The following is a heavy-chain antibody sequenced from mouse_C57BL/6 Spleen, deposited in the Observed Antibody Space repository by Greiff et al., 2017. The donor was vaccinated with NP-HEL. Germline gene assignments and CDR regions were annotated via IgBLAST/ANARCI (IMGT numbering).Heavy chain of an antibody. CDR3: ARDYGSSYRGYFDY. V-gene: IGHV1-69*01. CDR1: GYTFTSYW. D-gene: IGHD1-1*01. CDR2: IDPSDSYT. J-gene: IGHJ2*01. Sequence: VQLQQPGAELVMPGASVKLSCKASGYTFTSYWMHWVKQRPGQGLEWIGEIDPSDSYTNYNQKFKGKSTLTVDKSSSTAYMQLSSLTSEDSAVYYCARDYGSSYRGYFDYWGQGTTLTVSS.